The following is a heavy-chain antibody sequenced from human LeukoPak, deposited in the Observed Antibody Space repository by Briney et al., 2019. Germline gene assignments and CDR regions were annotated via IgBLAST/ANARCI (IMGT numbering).Heavy chain of an antibody. CDR2: ISYDGSNK. CDR1: GFTFSSYA. CDR3: ESAELYYDILTGYPIGY. D-gene: IGHD3-9*01. Sequence: GGSLRLSCAASGFTFSSYAMHWVRQAPGKGRGWVSVISYDGSNKYYADSVKGRFTISRDNSKNTMYLQMISMRAEDTAVYYCESAELYYDILTGYPIGYWGQGTLVTVSS. J-gene: IGHJ4*02. V-gene: IGHV3-30*04.